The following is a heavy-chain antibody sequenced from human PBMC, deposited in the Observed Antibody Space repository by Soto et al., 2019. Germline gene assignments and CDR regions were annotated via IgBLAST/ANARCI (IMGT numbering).Heavy chain of an antibody. CDR3: TTLRLDP. D-gene: IGHD3-9*01. Sequence: ASVKVSCKASGYTFTALYMNWVRQAPGQGLEWMGWVNPNTGLTKYAQKFQGRVSMTRDTSINTAYMELSGLTSDDTAVYYCTTLRLDPWGQGTLVTVS. V-gene: IGHV1-2*02. CDR1: GYTFTALY. CDR2: VNPNTGLT. J-gene: IGHJ5*02.